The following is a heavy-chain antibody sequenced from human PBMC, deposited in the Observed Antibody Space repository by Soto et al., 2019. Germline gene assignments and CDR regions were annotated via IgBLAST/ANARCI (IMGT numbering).Heavy chain of an antibody. CDR1: GIPFSGYW. J-gene: IGHJ4*02. CDR2: VDGAGSGT. V-gene: IGHV3-74*01. CDR3: ANVFEH. Sequence: VPLVESGGGSVQPGGSLRLSCVASGIPFSGYWMHWVRQVPGKGPVWVARVDGAGSGTSYADFVKGRFTISRDNAQNPVSLQMDSLRVEVTAVYDCANVFEHWGQGIRVTVSS.